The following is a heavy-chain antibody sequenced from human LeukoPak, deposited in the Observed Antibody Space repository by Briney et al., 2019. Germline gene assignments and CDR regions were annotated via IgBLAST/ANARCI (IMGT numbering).Heavy chain of an antibody. Sequence: GGSLRLSCAASGFTFSSYGMHWVRQAPGKGLEWVAVIWYDGSNTYYADSVKGRFTISRDNSKNTLYLQMNSLRVEDTAVYYCARGGSNWYSGMDVWGQGTTVTVSS. J-gene: IGHJ6*02. CDR1: GFTFSSYG. CDR3: ARGGSNWYSGMDV. D-gene: IGHD6-13*01. CDR2: IWYDGSNT. V-gene: IGHV3-33*01.